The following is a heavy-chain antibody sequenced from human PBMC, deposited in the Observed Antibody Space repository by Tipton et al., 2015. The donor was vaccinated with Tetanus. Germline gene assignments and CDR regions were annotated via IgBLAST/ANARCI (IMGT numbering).Heavy chain of an antibody. V-gene: IGHV4-34*01. Sequence: TLSLTCTVSGGSITPYYWSWIRQSSGKGLEWIGEINHSGSTNYNPSLKSRVTISVDTSKNQFSLKLSSVTAADTAVYYCARGREVTTVTIIGAHDWYFDLWGRGTLVTVSS. CDR2: INHSGST. CDR3: ARGREVTTVTIIGAHDWYFDL. D-gene: IGHD4-17*01. CDR1: GGSITPYY. J-gene: IGHJ2*01.